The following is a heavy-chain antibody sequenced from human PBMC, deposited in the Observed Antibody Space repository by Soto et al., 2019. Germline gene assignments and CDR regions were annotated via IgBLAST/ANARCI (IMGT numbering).Heavy chain of an antibody. J-gene: IGHJ4*02. CDR2: IYHSGST. D-gene: IGHD3-22*01. Sequence: SETLSLTCAVSGGSISSSNWWSWVRQPPGKGLEWIGEIYHSGSTNYNPSLKSRVTISVDKSKNQFSLKLSSVTAADTAVFYRGGNPRGWGDYQDRSGFPGGYFYHLGQGTLVTVSS. CDR3: GGNPRGWGDYQDRSGFPGGYFYH. CDR1: GGSISSSNW. V-gene: IGHV4-4*02.